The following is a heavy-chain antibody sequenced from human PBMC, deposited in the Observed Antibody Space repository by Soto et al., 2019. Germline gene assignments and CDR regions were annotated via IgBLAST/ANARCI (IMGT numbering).Heavy chain of an antibody. CDR2: ITSSSGHI. J-gene: IGHJ6*02. CDR1: GFTLTTYT. V-gene: IGHV3-21*01. CDR3: VRERGLSSFYGMDV. Sequence: PGGSLRLSCEASGFTLTTYTMNWVRQAPGKGLEWVSSITSSSGHIYYADSVEGRFTISRDNARNSLYLQMNSLRAEDTAVYYCVRERGLSSFYGMDVWGQGTTVTVSS.